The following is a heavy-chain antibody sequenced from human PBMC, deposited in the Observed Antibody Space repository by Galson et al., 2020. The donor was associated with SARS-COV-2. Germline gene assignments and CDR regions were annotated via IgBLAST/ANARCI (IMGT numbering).Heavy chain of an antibody. CDR2: IIPIFGTA. V-gene: IGHV1-69*13. CDR3: ARVRYYDYVWGSYRWYYFDY. CDR1: GGTFSSYA. Sequence: SVKVSCKASGGTFSSYAISWVRQAPGQGLEWMGGIIPIFGTANYAQKFQGRVTITADESTSTAYMELSSLRSEDTAVHYCARVRYYDYVWGSYRWYYFDYWGQGTLVTVSS. D-gene: IGHD3-16*02. J-gene: IGHJ4*02.